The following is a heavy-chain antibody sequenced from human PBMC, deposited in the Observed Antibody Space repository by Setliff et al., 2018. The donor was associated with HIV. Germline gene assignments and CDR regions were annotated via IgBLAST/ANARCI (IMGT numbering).Heavy chain of an antibody. V-gene: IGHV4-61*02. CDR3: ARGGRGGSYEAFEI. CDR1: GGSISSGNYY. CDR2: IYTSGSI. J-gene: IGHJ3*02. D-gene: IGHD1-26*01. Sequence: PSETLSLTCTVSGGSISSGNYYWSWIRQPAGKGLEWIGRIYTSGSINYNPSLKSRVTISIDTSKNHLSLKLSSVTAADTAVYYCARGGRGGSYEAFEIWGQGTMVTVSS.